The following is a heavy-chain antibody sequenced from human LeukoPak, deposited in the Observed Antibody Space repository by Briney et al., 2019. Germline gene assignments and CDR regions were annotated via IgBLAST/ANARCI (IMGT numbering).Heavy chain of an antibody. D-gene: IGHD4-17*01. V-gene: IGHV3-7*01. CDR1: GFTFSNYW. CDR2: IKKDGSEK. J-gene: IGHJ4*02. Sequence: PGGSLRLSCAASGFTFSNYWMNWVRQAPGKGLEWVANIKKDGSEKYYVDSVKGRFTISRDNAKNSLYLQMNSLRAEDTAVYYCARAMDYYADYEDYWGQGTLVTVSS. CDR3: ARAMDYYADYEDY.